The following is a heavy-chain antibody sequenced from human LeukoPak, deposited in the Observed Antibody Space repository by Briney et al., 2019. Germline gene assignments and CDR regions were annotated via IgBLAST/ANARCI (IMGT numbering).Heavy chain of an antibody. D-gene: IGHD1-26*01. Sequence: PSETLSLTCAVYGGSFSGYYWSWIRQPPGKGLEWIGEINHSGSTNYNPSLKSRVTISVDMSKNQFSLKQSSVTAADTAVYYCARIVGATMDVWGQGTTVTVSS. CDR3: ARIVGATMDV. CDR2: INHSGST. CDR1: GGSFSGYY. J-gene: IGHJ6*02. V-gene: IGHV4-34*01.